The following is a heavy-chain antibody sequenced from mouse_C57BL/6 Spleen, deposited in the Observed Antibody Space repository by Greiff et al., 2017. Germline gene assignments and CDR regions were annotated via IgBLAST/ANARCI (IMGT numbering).Heavy chain of an antibody. D-gene: IGHD2-3*01. V-gene: IGHV1-5*01. CDR3: TRPLYDGYWFAY. J-gene: IGHJ3*01. CDR1: GYTFTSYW. CDR2: IYPGNSDT. Sequence: EVQLQQSGTVLARPGASVKMSCKTSGYTFTSYWMHWVKQRPGQGLEWIGAIYPGNSDTSYTQKFKGKAKLTAVTSASTAYMELSSLTNEDSAVYYCTRPLYDGYWFAYWGQGTLVTVSA.